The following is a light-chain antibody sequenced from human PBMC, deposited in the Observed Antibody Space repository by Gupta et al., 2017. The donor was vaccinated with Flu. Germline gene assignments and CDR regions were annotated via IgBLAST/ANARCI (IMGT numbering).Light chain of an antibody. CDR2: DAS. CDR3: QQRSNWPPLT. CDR1: QSVSSY. J-gene: IGKJ4*01. V-gene: IGKV3-11*01. Sequence: EIVLTQSQSTLSLCPGERATLSCRASQSVSSYLAWYQQKPGQAPRRLIYDASNRDTGIPARFSGSGSGKDFPLTISSREQEDFAVYYCQQRSNWPPLTFGGGTKVEIK.